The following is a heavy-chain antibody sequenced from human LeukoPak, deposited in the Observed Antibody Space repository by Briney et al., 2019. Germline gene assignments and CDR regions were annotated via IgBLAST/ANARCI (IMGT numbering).Heavy chain of an antibody. CDR2: IYTTGST. CDR3: ARDPYSSSPFFDY. J-gene: IGHJ4*02. D-gene: IGHD6-6*01. V-gene: IGHV4-61*02. Sequence: SQTLSLTCTVSGGSISSGSYYWSWIRQPAGKGLEWIGRIYTTGSTNYNPSLKSRVTISVDTSKNQFSLKLSSVTAADTAVYYCARDPYSSSPFFDYWGQGTLVTVSS. CDR1: GGSISSGSYY.